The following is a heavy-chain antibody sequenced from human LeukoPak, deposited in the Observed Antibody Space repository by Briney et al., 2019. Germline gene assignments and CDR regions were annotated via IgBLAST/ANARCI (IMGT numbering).Heavy chain of an antibody. D-gene: IGHD3/OR15-3a*01. CDR3: ARAEGLDA. CDR2: IYYSGTT. J-gene: IGHJ5*02. Sequence: KASETLSFTCTVSGGSISRYYWSWIRQPPGKGLEWIGYIYYSGTTNFNPSLKSRVTMSVDTSKNQFSLKVTSVTAADTAVYYCARAEGLDAWGQGTLVTVSS. V-gene: IGHV4-59*01. CDR1: GGSISRYY.